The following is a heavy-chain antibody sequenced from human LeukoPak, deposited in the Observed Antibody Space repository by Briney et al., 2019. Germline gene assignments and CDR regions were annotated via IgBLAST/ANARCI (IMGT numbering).Heavy chain of an antibody. CDR3: ARFAKGYGSGDIDY. Sequence: GGSLRLSYAASGFTFSRCWMSWVRQAPGKGLEWVANIKQDGGLKHYADSVKGRFTISRDNANNSLYLQMNSLRAEDTAVYFCARFAKGYGSGDIDYWGQGTLVTVSS. CDR2: IKQDGGLK. CDR1: GFTFSRCW. D-gene: IGHD3-10*01. V-gene: IGHV3-7*03. J-gene: IGHJ4*02.